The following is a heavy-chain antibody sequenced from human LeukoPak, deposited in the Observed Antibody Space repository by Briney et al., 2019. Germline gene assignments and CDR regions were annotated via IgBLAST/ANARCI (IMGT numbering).Heavy chain of an antibody. CDR1: GYTFTGCY. V-gene: IGHV1-2*02. CDR3: ARSGKYYYYYYMYV. CDR2: INPNSGGT. D-gene: IGHD4-23*01. J-gene: IGHJ6*03. Sequence: ASVKVSCKASGYTFTGCYMHLVRQAPGQGLEWMGWINPNSGGTNYAQKFQGRVTMTSDTSISTAYMKRSRLRSDDTAVYSWARSGKYYYYYYMYVSGKGTTVSISS.